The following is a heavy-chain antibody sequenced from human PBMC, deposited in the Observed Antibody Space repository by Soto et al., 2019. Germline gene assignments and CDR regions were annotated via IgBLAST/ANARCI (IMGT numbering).Heavy chain of an antibody. CDR2: IYYSGST. V-gene: IGHV4-31*03. CDR3: ASPGLRDLTSGYYYGMDV. Sequence: PSETLSLTCTVSGGSISSGGYYWSWIRQHPGKGLEWIGYIYYSGSTYYNPSLKSRVTISVDTSKNQFSLKLSSVTAADTAMYYCASPGLRDLTSGYYYGMDVWGQGTTVTVSS. J-gene: IGHJ6*02. CDR1: GGSISSGGYY.